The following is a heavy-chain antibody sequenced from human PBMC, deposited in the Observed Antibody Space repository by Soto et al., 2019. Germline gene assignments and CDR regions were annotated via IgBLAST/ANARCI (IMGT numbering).Heavy chain of an antibody. J-gene: IGHJ4*02. D-gene: IGHD1-26*01. Sequence: QLQLQELGPGLVKPSETVSLTCTVSGDSIRSGSYYWGWIRQPPGKGLEWIASIYYSGTPYYNPSLKSRVTISVDTSKNQFSLNMNYVTAADTAVYYCARRRGTYAADFWGQGTLVTISS. V-gene: IGHV4-39*01. CDR3: ARRRGTYAADF. CDR2: IYYSGTP. CDR1: GDSIRSGSYY.